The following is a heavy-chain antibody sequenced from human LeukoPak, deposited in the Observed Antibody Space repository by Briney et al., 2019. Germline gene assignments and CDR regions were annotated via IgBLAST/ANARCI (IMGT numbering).Heavy chain of an antibody. CDR1: GFTVSSNY. D-gene: IGHD3-3*01. J-gene: IGHJ6*02. CDR2: IYSGGST. CDR3: ARPYDFGFDYYGMDV. V-gene: IGHV3-53*01. Sequence: PGGSLRLSCAASGFTVSSNYMSWVRQAPGKGLEWVPVIYSGGSTYYADSVKGRFTISRDNSKNTLYLQMNSLRAEDTAVYYCARPYDFGFDYYGMDVWGQGTTVTVSS.